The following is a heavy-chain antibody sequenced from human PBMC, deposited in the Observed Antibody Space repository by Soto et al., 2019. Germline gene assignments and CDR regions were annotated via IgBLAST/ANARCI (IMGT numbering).Heavy chain of an antibody. CDR2: IIPIFGTA. CDR1: GGTFSSYA. Sequence: QVQLVQSGAEVKKPGSSVKVSCKASGGTFSSYAISWVRQAPGQGLEWMGGIIPIFGTANYAQKFQGRVTITADESTSTAYIELSSLRSEDTAVYYCARDLRQWLVHFNAFDIWGQGTMVTVSS. CDR3: ARDLRQWLVHFNAFDI. V-gene: IGHV1-69*12. D-gene: IGHD6-19*01. J-gene: IGHJ3*02.